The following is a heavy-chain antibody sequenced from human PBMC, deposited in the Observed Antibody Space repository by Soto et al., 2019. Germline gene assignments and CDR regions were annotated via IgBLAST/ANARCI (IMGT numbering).Heavy chain of an antibody. V-gene: IGHV1-69*01. CDR3: ATAPYVGYELKYYFDY. CDR2: IIPIFGTA. Sequence: QVQLVQSGAEVKKPGSSVKVSCKASGGTFSSYAISWVRQAPGQGLEWMGGIIPIFGTASYAQKFQGRVTITADESTSTAYMELSSLRSEDTAVYYCATAPYVGYELKYYFDYWGQGTLVTVSS. D-gene: IGHD5-12*01. CDR1: GGTFSSYA. J-gene: IGHJ4*02.